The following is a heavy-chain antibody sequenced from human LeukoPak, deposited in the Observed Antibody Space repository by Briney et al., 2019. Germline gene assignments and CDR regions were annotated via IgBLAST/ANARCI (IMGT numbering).Heavy chain of an antibody. V-gene: IGHV1-2*02. D-gene: IGHD3-10*01. CDR2: INPNSGGT. Sequence: ASVKVSCKASGYTFAGYYMHWVRQAPGQGLEWMGWINPNSGGTNSALKFQGRVTMTRDTSISTAYMELSRLTSDDTAVYFGARGFGSGIYYHFDYWGQGALVTLSS. J-gene: IGHJ4*02. CDR1: GYTFAGYY. CDR3: ARGFGSGIYYHFDY.